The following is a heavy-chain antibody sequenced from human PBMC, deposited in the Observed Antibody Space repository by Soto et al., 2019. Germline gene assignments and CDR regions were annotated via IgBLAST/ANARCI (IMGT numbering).Heavy chain of an antibody. V-gene: IGHV3-7*05. J-gene: IGHJ4*02. CDR2: IKQGGSEK. D-gene: IGHD3-9*01. Sequence: GGSLRLSCKASGFTFSTYWMSWVRQAPGKGLEWVANIKQGGSEKYYVDSVKGRFTISRDNAKNSLYLQMNSLRAEDTVVYYCARVEVYHGFLTGYKGTGQMNWGQGTLVTVSS. CDR3: ARVEVYHGFLTGYKGTGQMN. CDR1: GFTFSTYW.